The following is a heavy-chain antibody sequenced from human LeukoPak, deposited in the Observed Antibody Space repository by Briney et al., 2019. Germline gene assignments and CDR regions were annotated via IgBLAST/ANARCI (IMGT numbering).Heavy chain of an antibody. CDR3: ARQGVQPSYYDSSGTGLYFDY. CDR1: GGTFSSYA. J-gene: IGHJ4*02. CDR2: IIPIFGTA. Sequence: SVKVSCKASGGTFSSYAISWVRQAPGQGLEWMGRIIPIFGTANYAQKFQGRVTITTDESTSTAYMELSSLRSEDTAVYYRARQGVQPSYYDSSGTGLYFDYWGQGTLVTVSS. V-gene: IGHV1-69*05. D-gene: IGHD3-22*01.